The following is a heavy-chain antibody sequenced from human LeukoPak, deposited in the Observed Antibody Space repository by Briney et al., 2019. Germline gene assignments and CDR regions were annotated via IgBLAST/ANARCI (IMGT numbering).Heavy chain of an antibody. Sequence: GGSLRLSCAASGFTFSSYAMHWVRQAPGKGLEYVPAISSNGGSTYYANSVKGRFTISRDNSKNTLYLQMGSLRAEDMAVYYCARDNYWGQGTLVTVSS. V-gene: IGHV3-64*01. CDR1: GFTFSSYA. CDR2: ISSNGGST. CDR3: ARDNY. J-gene: IGHJ4*02.